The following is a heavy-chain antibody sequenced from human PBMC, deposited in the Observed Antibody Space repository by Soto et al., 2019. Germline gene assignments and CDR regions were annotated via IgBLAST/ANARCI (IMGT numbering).Heavy chain of an antibody. D-gene: IGHD3-22*01. CDR3: ARHFFRSSGYYYVPAPGH. J-gene: IGHJ4*02. CDR1: GGSFSGYY. V-gene: IGHV4-34*01. CDR2: INHSGIT. Sequence: SETLSLTCAVYGGSFSGYYWSWIRQPPGKGLEWIGEINHSGITNYNPSLKSRVTISVDTSKNQFSLKLSSVTAADTAVYYCARHFFRSSGYYYVPAPGHWGQGPLVKVS.